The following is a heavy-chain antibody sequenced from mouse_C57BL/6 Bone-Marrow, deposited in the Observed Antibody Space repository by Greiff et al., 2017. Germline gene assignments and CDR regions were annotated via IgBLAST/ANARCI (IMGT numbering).Heavy chain of an antibody. Sequence: VQLQQPGAELVKPGASVKLSCKASGYTFTSYWMHWVKQRPGQGLEWIGMIHPNSGSTNYNEKFKSKATLTVDKSSSTAYMQLSSLTSEDSAVYYCARRGDYYDYPCYFDCWGQGTTLTVSS. CDR2: IHPNSGST. CDR3: ARRGDYYDYPCYFDC. D-gene: IGHD2-4*01. V-gene: IGHV1-64*01. J-gene: IGHJ2*01. CDR1: GYTFTSYW.